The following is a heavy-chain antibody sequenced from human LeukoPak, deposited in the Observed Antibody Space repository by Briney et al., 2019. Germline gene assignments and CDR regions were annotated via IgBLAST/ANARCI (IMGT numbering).Heavy chain of an antibody. J-gene: IGHJ6*03. D-gene: IGHD6-13*01. CDR2: ISSGSNTI. V-gene: IGHV3-48*01. Sequence: GGSLRLSCVASGFSFSSYSMNWVRQAPGKGLEWVSYISSGSNTIYYADSVKGLFTMSRDNAKSSLYLQMHRLRAEDTAVYYCARDLSAPPHLVTYYYYMDVWGKGATVTVSS. CDR1: GFSFSSYS. CDR3: ARDLSAPPHLVTYYYYMDV.